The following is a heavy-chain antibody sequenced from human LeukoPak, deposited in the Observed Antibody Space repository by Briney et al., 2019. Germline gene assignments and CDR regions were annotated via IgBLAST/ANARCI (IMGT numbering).Heavy chain of an antibody. D-gene: IGHD6-19*01. CDR2: IIPIFGTA. V-gene: IGHV1-69*13. Sequence: ASVKVSFKASGGTFSSYAISWVRQAPGQGLEWMGGIIPIFGTANYAQKFQGRVTITADESTSTAYMELSSLRSEDTAVYYCARVPMEQWLVLEALDIWGQGTMVTVSS. J-gene: IGHJ3*02. CDR1: GGTFSSYA. CDR3: ARVPMEQWLVLEALDI.